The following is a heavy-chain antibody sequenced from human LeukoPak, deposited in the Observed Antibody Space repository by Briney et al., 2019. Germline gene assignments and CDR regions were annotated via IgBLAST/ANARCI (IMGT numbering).Heavy chain of an antibody. D-gene: IGHD6-13*01. J-gene: IGHJ6*04. CDR3: ARDAYSSSWYPMDV. CDR1: GFTFSSYS. V-gene: IGHV3-21*01. Sequence: GGSLRLSCAASGFTFSSYSMNWVRQDPGKGLEWVSSISSSSSYIYYADSVKGRFTISRDNAKNSLYLQMNSLRAEDTAVYYCARDAYSSSWYPMDVWGKGTTVTVSS. CDR2: ISSSSSYI.